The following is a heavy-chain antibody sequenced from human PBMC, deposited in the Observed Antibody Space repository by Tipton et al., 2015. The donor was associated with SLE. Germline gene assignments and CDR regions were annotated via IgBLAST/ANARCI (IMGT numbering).Heavy chain of an antibody. CDR3: ARGGSGIRFLEWLSFPLDV. CDR2: ISRSSSTI. CDR1: GFTFSSYT. J-gene: IGHJ6*02. Sequence: SLRLSCAASGFTFSSYTMNWVRQAPGKGLEWVSYISRSSSTIYYADSVKGRFTISRDNAKNSLYLQMNSLRAEDTALYYCARGGSGIRFLEWLSFPLDVWGQGTTVTVSS. V-gene: IGHV3-48*04. D-gene: IGHD3-3*01.